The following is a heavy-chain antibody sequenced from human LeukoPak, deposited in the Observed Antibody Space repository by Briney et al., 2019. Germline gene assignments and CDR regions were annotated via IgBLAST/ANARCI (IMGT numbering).Heavy chain of an antibody. CDR3: ARGRIGGPKAPFDY. V-gene: IGHV4-59*11. D-gene: IGHD3-16*01. Sequence: SETLSLTCTVSGGSPSNHYWSWIRQPPGKGLEWIGHIYDSGSTTYNPSLKSRVTMSVDTSKSQFSLNLSSVTAADTAVYYCARGRIGGPKAPFDYWGQGTLVTVSS. CDR2: IYDSGST. CDR1: GGSPSNHY. J-gene: IGHJ4*02.